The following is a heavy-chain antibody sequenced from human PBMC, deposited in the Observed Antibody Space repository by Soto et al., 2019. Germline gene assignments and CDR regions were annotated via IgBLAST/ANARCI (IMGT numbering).Heavy chain of an antibody. CDR1: GFTFSSYG. D-gene: IGHD1-26*01. J-gene: IGHJ4*02. CDR3: AKPKELLPDYYLDY. V-gene: IGHV3-30*18. CDR2: ISYDGSNK. Sequence: PGGSLRLSCAASGFTFSSYGMHWVRQAPGKGLEWVAVISYDGSNKYYADSVKGRFTISRDNSKNTLYLQMNSLRAEDTAVYYCAKPKELLPDYYLDYWGQGTLVTVSS.